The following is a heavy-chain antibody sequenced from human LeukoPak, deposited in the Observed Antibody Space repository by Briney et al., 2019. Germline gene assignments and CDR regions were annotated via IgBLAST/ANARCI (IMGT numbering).Heavy chain of an antibody. D-gene: IGHD2-2*01. CDR2: INPNSGGA. Sequence: ASVKVSCKASGYTFTDYYIHWVRQAPGQGLEWMAWINPNSGGAYYAQNFHDRITLTRDTSISTAYMELSRLRSDDTAIYYCARANALYCSSTSCLFDYWGQGTLVTVSS. CDR3: ARANALYCSSTSCLFDY. V-gene: IGHV1-2*02. CDR1: GYTFTDYY. J-gene: IGHJ4*02.